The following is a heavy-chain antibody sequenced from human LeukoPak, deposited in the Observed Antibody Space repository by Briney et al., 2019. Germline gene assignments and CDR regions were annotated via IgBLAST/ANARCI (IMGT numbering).Heavy chain of an antibody. CDR2: ISYDGSNK. CDR1: GFTFSSYA. J-gene: IGHJ4*02. Sequence: GRSLRLSCAASGFTFSSYAMHWVRQAPGKGLEWVAVISYDGSNKYYADSVKGRFTISRDNSKNTLYLQMNSLRAEDTAVYYCARDVSIVVVTASDDYWGQGTLVTVSS. D-gene: IGHD2-21*02. CDR3: ARDVSIVVVTASDDY. V-gene: IGHV3-30*04.